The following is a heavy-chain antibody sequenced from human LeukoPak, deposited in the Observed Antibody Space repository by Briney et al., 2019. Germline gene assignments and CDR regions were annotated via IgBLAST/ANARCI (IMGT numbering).Heavy chain of an antibody. V-gene: IGHV4-4*07. Sequence: SETLSLNCTVSGSSISSYYWSWIRQPAGKGLELIGRIYTSGSTNYNPSVKSRVTMSVDTSKNQFSLKLSSVTAADTAVYYCARENPSFGVVSPLDYWGQGTLVTVSS. CDR1: GSSISSYY. CDR2: IYTSGST. J-gene: IGHJ4*02. D-gene: IGHD3-3*01. CDR3: ARENPSFGVVSPLDY.